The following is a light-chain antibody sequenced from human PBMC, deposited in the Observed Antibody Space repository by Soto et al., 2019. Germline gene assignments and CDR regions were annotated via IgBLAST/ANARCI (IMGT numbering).Light chain of an antibody. Sequence: SYELTQPPSVSVAPGQTARITCGGNNIGTKRVHWYQQKPGQAPVLVVYDDRDRPSGIPERFSGSNSGNTATLTLSRVEAGDEADYYCQVWESSTDHYVFGTGTKVTVL. V-gene: IGLV3-21*02. CDR3: QVWESSTDHYV. CDR1: NIGTKR. CDR2: DDR. J-gene: IGLJ1*01.